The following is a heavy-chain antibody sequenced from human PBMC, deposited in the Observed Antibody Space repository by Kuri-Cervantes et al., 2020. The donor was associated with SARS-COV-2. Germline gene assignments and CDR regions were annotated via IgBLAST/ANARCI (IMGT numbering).Heavy chain of an antibody. Sequence: GGSLRLSCAASGFTFSSYAMHWVRQAPGKGLEWVAVISYDGSNKYYADSVKGRFTISRDNSKNTLYLQMNSLRAEGTAVYYCARPYSGSYQSWFDPWGQGTLVTVSS. CDR1: GFTFSSYA. V-gene: IGHV3-30*04. J-gene: IGHJ5*02. CDR2: ISYDGSNK. CDR3: ARPYSGSYQSWFDP. D-gene: IGHD1-26*01.